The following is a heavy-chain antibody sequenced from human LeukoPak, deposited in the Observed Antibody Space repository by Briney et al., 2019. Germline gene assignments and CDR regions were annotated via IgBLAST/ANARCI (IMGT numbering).Heavy chain of an antibody. V-gene: IGHV4-4*07. CDR1: GGSISSYY. D-gene: IGHD6-19*01. J-gene: IGHJ4*02. CDR3: ARSGYSSGWISY. Sequence: SETLSLTCTVSGGSISSYYWSWIQQPAGKGLEWIGRIYTTGNTNYNPSLKSRVTISLDTSKNQFSLKLSSVTAADTAVYYCARSGYSSGWISYWGQGTLVTVSS. CDR2: IYTTGNT.